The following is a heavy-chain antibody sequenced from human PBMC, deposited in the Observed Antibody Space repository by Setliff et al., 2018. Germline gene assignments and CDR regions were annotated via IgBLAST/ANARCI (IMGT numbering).Heavy chain of an antibody. CDR3: ARLPPLHTPMALTFDY. Sequence: SETLSLTCAVSGYSISSGYHWAWIRQLPGKGLEWIGHIYTSGSTNYNPSLKSRVTISVDTSKNQFSLELRSVTAADTAVYYCARLPPLHTPMALTFDYWGQGILVTVSS. V-gene: IGHV4-38-2*01. D-gene: IGHD5-18*01. J-gene: IGHJ4*02. CDR2: IYTSGST. CDR1: GYSISSGYH.